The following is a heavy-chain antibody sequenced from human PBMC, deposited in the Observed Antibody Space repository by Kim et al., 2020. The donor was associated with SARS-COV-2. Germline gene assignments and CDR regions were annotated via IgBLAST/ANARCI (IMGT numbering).Heavy chain of an antibody. D-gene: IGHD3-22*01. V-gene: IGHV3-7*01. CDR2: IKQDGSEK. CDR3: ARLGPSSGYYYGFPLDYYGMDV. J-gene: IGHJ6*02. CDR1: GFTFSSYW. Sequence: GGSLRLSCAASGFTFSSYWMSWVRQAPGKGLEWVANIKQDGSEKYYVDSVKGRFTISRDNAKNSLYLQMNSLRAEDTAVYYCARLGPSSGYYYGFPLDYYGMDVWGQGTTVTVSS.